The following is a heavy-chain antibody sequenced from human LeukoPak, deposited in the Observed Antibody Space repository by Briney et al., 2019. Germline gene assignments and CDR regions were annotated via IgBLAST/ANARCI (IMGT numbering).Heavy chain of an antibody. CDR2: IYPGDSDT. CDR1: GYGFTSYW. Sequence: GESLKISCKGSGYGFTSYWIGWVRQMPGKGLEWMGIIYPGDSDTRYSPSFQGQVTISADKSISTAYLQWSSLKASDTAMYYCARHDHDVDIVATSPGGMDVWGKGTTVTVSS. CDR3: ARHDHDVDIVATSPGGMDV. J-gene: IGHJ6*04. D-gene: IGHD5-12*01. V-gene: IGHV5-51*01.